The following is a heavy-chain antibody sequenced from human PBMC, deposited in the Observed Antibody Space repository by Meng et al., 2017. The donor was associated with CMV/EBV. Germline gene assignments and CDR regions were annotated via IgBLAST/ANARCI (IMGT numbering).Heavy chain of an antibody. CDR2: IIPIFGTA. Sequence: SVKVSCKASGGTFSSYAISWVRQDPGQGLEWMGGIIPIFGTANYAQKFQGRVTITTDESTSTAYMELSSLRSEDTAVYYCARGLRYSSSWLFQHDYWGQGTLVTVSS. J-gene: IGHJ4*02. CDR1: GGTFSSYA. CDR3: ARGLRYSSSWLFQHDY. D-gene: IGHD6-13*01. V-gene: IGHV1-69*05.